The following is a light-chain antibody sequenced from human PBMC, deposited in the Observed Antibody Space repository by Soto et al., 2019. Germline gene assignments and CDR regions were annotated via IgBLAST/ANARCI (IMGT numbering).Light chain of an antibody. V-gene: IGKV3-20*01. J-gene: IGKJ1*01. Sequence: EIVLTQSPGTLSLSPGERATLSCRASQSVSRSFLAWYQQNPGQAPRLLIYGASSRATGIPDRFSGSGSGTDFTLTISRLEPEDFAVYFRQQHDSSPRTFGQGTKVEIK. CDR3: QQHDSSPRT. CDR2: GAS. CDR1: QSVSRSF.